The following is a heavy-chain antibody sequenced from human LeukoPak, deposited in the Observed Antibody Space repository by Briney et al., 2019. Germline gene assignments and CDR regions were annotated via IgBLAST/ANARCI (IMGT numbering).Heavy chain of an antibody. CDR2: ITWNSGTI. CDR3: ARIAVAGQHFDY. D-gene: IGHD6-19*01. Sequence: TGGSLRLSCAASGFTFDDFAMHWVRQPPGKGLEWVSGITWNSGTIAYADSVKGRFTISRDNAKNSLYLQMNSLRAEDTAFYYCARIAVAGQHFDYWGQGTLVTVSS. J-gene: IGHJ4*02. CDR1: GFTFDDFA. V-gene: IGHV3-9*01.